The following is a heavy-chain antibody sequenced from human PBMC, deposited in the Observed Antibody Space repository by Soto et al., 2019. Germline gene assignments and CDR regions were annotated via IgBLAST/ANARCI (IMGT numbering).Heavy chain of an antibody. D-gene: IGHD6-6*01. CDR2: ITSFSSYT. J-gene: IGHJ4*02. V-gene: IGHV3-11*03. CDR3: AKRSSSSTFDY. Sequence: GGSLRLSCAASGFTFSDFNVTWVRQAPGKGLEWVSYITSFSSYTYYADSVKGRFTISRDNSKNTLYLQMNSLRAEDTAVYYCAKRSSSSTFDYWGQGTLVTVSS. CDR1: GFTFSDFN.